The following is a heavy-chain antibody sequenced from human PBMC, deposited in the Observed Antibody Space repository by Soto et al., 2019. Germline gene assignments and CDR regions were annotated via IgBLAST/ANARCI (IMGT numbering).Heavy chain of an antibody. CDR1: GFTFSSYG. Sequence: LRLSCAASGFTFSSYGMHWVRQAPGKGLEWVAVIWYDGSNKYYADSVKGRFTISRDNSKNTLYLQMNSLRAEDTAVYYCARGQAVAGTPHGHWGQGTLVTVSS. V-gene: IGHV3-33*01. D-gene: IGHD6-19*01. J-gene: IGHJ4*02. CDR2: IWYDGSNK. CDR3: ARGQAVAGTPHGH.